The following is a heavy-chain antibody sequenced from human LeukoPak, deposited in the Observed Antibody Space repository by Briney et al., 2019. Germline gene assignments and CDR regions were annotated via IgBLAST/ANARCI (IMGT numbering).Heavy chain of an antibody. CDR1: GGSISSYY. J-gene: IGHJ4*02. D-gene: IGHD5-24*01. CDR3: ARDRDGYLDY. V-gene: IGHV4-59*01. Sequence: SETLSLTCTVSGGSISSYYWSWIRQPPEKGLEWIGYIYYTGSTYSNPSLKSRVTISVDTSKNQFSLKLSSVTAADTAVYYCARDRDGYLDYWGQGTLVTVSS. CDR2: IYYTGST.